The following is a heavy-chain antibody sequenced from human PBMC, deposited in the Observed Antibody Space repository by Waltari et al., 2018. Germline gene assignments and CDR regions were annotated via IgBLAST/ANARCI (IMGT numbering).Heavy chain of an antibody. CDR1: GYSFTSYW. D-gene: IGHD3-22*01. J-gene: IGHJ4*02. CDR3: ARLHYYDSSGYHDFDY. V-gene: IGHV5-51*01. Sequence: EVQLVQSGAEVKKPGESLKISCKGSGYSFTSYWIGWVRQMPGKGVAWMGIIYPGDSETIDSPSFQGQGTISADKSISTAYLQWSSLKASDTAMYYCARLHYYDSSGYHDFDYWGQGTLVTVSS. CDR2: IYPGDSET.